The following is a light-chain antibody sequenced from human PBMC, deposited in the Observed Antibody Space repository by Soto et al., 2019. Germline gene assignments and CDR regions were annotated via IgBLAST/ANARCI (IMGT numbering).Light chain of an antibody. V-gene: IGKV1-5*01. CDR1: QSISSW. CDR3: QQDNSYPRT. Sequence: DIQMTQSPSTLSASVGDRVTITCRASQSISSWLAWYQQKPGKAPKLLIYDASSLESGVPSRFSGSGSGTEFTLTISSLQPDDFATYDCQQDNSYPRTFGQGTKVESK. J-gene: IGKJ1*01. CDR2: DAS.